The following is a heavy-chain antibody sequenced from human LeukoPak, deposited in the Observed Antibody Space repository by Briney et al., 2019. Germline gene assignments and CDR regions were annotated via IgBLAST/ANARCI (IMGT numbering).Heavy chain of an antibody. Sequence: PGGSLRLSCAASGLTFSSYAMHWVRQAPGKGLEWVAAISYDGSNKYYADSVKGRFTISRDNSKNTLYLQMNSLRAEDTAVYYCARDDYYDSSVYCSYWRQGTLVSVSS. CDR1: GLTFSSYA. J-gene: IGHJ4*02. CDR2: ISYDGSNK. CDR3: ARDDYYDSSVYCSY. D-gene: IGHD3-22*01. V-gene: IGHV3-30-3*01.